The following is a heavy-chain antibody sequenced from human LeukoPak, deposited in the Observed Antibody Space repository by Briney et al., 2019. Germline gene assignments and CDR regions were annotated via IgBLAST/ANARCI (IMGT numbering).Heavy chain of an antibody. CDR3: ARDLIYYDSSGYYGPYYYYGMDV. CDR1: GGSISSGGYY. J-gene: IGHJ6*02. Sequence: SQTLSLTCTVSGGSISSGGYYWSWIRQHPGKGLEWIGYIYYSGSTYYNPSLKSRVTISVDTSKNQFSLKLSSVTAADTAVYYCARDLIYYDSSGYYGPYYYYGMDVWGQGTTVTVSS. CDR2: IYYSGST. D-gene: IGHD3-22*01. V-gene: IGHV4-31*03.